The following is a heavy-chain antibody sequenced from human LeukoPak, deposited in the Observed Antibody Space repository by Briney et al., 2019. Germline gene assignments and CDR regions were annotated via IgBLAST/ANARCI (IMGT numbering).Heavy chain of an antibody. CDR2: IYTSGST. Sequence: SETLSLTCTVSGGSLSSYYWSWIRQPAGKGLEWIGRIYTSGSTNYNPSLKSRVTMSVDTSKNQFSLKLSSMTAADTAVYYCARQVRGDGDYLPYWYFDLWGRGTLVTVSS. V-gene: IGHV4-4*07. CDR3: ARQVRGDGDYLPYWYFDL. J-gene: IGHJ2*01. CDR1: GGSLSSYY. D-gene: IGHD4-17*01.